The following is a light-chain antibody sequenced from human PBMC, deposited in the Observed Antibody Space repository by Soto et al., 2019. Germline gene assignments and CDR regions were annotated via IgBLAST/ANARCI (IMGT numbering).Light chain of an antibody. CDR3: QQYNAYSII. V-gene: IGKV1-5*03. CDR2: KAS. Sequence: DIQMTQSPSTLSASVGDRVTITCRASQSVSNWLAWYQQKPGKAPKLLIYKASTLETGVPSRFSGSGSGTQFTLAISSLQPGDFATYYCQQYNAYSIIFGEGTRLDIK. J-gene: IGKJ5*01. CDR1: QSVSNW.